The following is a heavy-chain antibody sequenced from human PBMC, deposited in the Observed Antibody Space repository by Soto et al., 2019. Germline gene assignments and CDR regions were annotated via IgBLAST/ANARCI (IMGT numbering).Heavy chain of an antibody. V-gene: IGHV2-5*02. CDR2: IYWDDDK. D-gene: IGHD6-13*01. CDR1: GFSLSTSGVG. J-gene: IGHJ4*02. CDR3: AHRSLAAAGTRAFDY. Sequence: QITLKESGPTLVKPTQTLTLTCTFSGFSLSTSGVGVGWIRQPPGKALEWLALIYWDDDKRYSPSLKSRLTIPKDTSKTQVVLTMTNMDPVDTATYYCAHRSLAAAGTRAFDYWGQGTLVTVSS.